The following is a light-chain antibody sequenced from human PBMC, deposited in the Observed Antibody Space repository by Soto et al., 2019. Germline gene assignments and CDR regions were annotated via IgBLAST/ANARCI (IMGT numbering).Light chain of an antibody. CDR2: GAS. J-gene: IGKJ2*01. CDR1: QIIGTN. Sequence: ENVLTQSPATLSVSPGERATLSCRTSQIIGTNLAWYQQKPGQAPRLLIYGASIRAPGFSVRFRGTGSGSEFTLTISRLQSEDGALYYCQQYDKWPYTFGQGTNLEIK. CDR3: QQYDKWPYT. V-gene: IGKV3-15*01.